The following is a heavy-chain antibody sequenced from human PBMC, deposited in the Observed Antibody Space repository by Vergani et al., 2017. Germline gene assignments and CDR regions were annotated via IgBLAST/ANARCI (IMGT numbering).Heavy chain of an antibody. CDR1: GGTFSSYA. J-gene: IGHJ6*03. D-gene: IGHD3-3*01. CDR2: IIPILGTA. V-gene: IGHV1-69*11. CDR3: AREYQPSFGVVRYYYYYYYMDV. Sequence: QVQLVQSGAEVKKPGSSVKVSCKASGGTFSSYAISWVRQAPGQGLEWMGRIIPILGTANYAQKFQGRVTITADESTSTAYMELSSLRSEDTAVYYCAREYQPSFGVVRYYYYYYYMDVWGKGTTVTVSS.